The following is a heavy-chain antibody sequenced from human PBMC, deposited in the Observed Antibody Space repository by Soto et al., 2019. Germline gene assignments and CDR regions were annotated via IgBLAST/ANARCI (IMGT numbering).Heavy chain of an antibody. J-gene: IGHJ6*02. CDR3: ARDAAAAATSGMDV. Sequence: QVQLVQSGAEVKKPGYSVKVSCKASGGTFSTYGINWVRQAPGQGLEWMGGIIPIFDTTNYAQKFQGKFTITADEPTSTVYMELSSLSSEDTAVYYCARDAAAAATSGMDVWGQGTTVTVSS. CDR1: GGTFSTYG. CDR2: IIPIFDTT. D-gene: IGHD6-13*01. V-gene: IGHV1-69*01.